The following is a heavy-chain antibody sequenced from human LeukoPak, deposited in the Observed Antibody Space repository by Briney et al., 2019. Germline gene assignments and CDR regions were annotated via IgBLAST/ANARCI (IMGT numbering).Heavy chain of an antibody. D-gene: IGHD2-2*01. J-gene: IGHJ6*03. CDR1: GGSISSSSYY. Sequence: SETLSLTCTVSGGSISSSSYYWGWIRQPPGKGLEWIGSIYYSGSTYYNPSLKSRVTISVDTSKNQFSLKLSSVTAADTAVYYCARVDCSSTSCYFGAYYYMDVWGKGTTVTVSS. CDR3: ARVDCSSTSCYFGAYYYMDV. V-gene: IGHV4-39*07. CDR2: IYYSGST.